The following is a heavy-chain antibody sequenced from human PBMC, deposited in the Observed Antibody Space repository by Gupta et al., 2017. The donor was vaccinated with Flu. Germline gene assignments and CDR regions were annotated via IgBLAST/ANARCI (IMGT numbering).Heavy chain of an antibody. J-gene: IGHJ4*02. CDR2: ISGSGGST. D-gene: IGHD5-18*01. CDR1: GFTFSSYA. CDR3: AKDFPHPFEYSKTHFDY. Sequence: EVQLLESGGGLVQPGGSLRLSCAASGFTFSSYAMSWVRQAPGKGLEWVSAISGSGGSTYYADSVKGRFTISRDNSKNTLYLQMNSLRAEDTAVYYCAKDFPHPFEYSKTHFDYWGQGTLVTVSS. V-gene: IGHV3-23*01.